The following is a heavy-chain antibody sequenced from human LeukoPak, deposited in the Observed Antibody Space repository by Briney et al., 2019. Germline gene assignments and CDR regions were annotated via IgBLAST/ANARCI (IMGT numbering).Heavy chain of an antibody. V-gene: IGHV1-2*02. CDR1: GYTFTGYY. CDR3: ARSRAVTMVRGFIFY. J-gene: IGHJ4*02. Sequence: ASVKVSCKASGYTFTGYYMHWVRQAPGQGLEWMGWINPNSGGTNYAQKFQGRVTMTRDTSISTAYMELSRLRSDDTAVYYCARSRAVTMVRGFIFYWGQGTLVTVSS. CDR2: INPNSGGT. D-gene: IGHD3-10*01.